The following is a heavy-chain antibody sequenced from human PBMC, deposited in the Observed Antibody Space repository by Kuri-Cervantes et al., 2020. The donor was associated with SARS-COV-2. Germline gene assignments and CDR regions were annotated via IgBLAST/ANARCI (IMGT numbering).Heavy chain of an antibody. J-gene: IGHJ6*02. CDR2: LGDTGAST. CDR3: AKGHCIGGLCWPRYGVDV. CDR1: GFTFSSYG. V-gene: IGHV3-23*01. Sequence: GGSLRLSCAASGFTFSSYGMHWVRQAPGKGLEWVSSLGDTGASTYYADSVQGRFTVSRDNSKNTLYLHMKSLRDEDTAVYYCAKGHCIGGLCWPRYGVDVWGQGTTVTVSS. D-gene: IGHD2-8*02.